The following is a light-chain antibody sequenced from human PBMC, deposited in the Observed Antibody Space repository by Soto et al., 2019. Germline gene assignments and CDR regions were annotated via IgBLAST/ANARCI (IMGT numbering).Light chain of an antibody. J-gene: IGLJ1*01. CDR1: RSDVGAYNY. Sequence: QSALAQPASVSGSPGQSIAISCTGPRSDVGAYNYVSWYQQHPGKAPKLMISEVTNRPSGVSDRFSGSKSGNTASLTISGLQAEDEADYYCSSFTSRFTFVFGTGTKVTVL. CDR2: EVT. V-gene: IGLV2-14*01. CDR3: SSFTSRFTFV.